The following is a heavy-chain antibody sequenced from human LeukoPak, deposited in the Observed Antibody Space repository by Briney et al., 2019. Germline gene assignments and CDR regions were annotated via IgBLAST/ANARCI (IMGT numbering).Heavy chain of an antibody. CDR2: ISSNGGST. Sequence: GGSLRLSCAASGFTFSSYAMHWVRQAPGKGLEYVSAISSNGGSTYYANSVKGRFTISRDNSKNTLYLQMGSLRAEDMAVYYCARWGTSVVNWGQGTLVTVSS. CDR3: ARWGTSVVN. CDR1: GFTFSSYA. D-gene: IGHD3-22*01. J-gene: IGHJ4*02. V-gene: IGHV3-64*01.